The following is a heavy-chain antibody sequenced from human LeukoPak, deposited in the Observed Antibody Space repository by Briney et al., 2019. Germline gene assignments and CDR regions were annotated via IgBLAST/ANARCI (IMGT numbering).Heavy chain of an antibody. Sequence: SETLSLTCAVYGGSFSGYYWTWIRQPPGKRLEWIGQINHSGSTDYNPPLESRVTISVDTSKNQFSLRLNSVTAADTAVYYCARWYGSGFNWFDPWGQGILVTVSS. D-gene: IGHD6-19*01. CDR3: ARWYGSGFNWFDP. CDR1: GGSFSGYY. V-gene: IGHV4-34*01. CDR2: INHSGST. J-gene: IGHJ5*02.